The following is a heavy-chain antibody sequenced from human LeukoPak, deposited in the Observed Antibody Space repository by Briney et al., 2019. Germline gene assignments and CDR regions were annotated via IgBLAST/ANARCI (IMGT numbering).Heavy chain of an antibody. V-gene: IGHV4-61*02. J-gene: IGHJ4*02. Sequence: SQTLSLTCTVSGGSISSGSDYWSWIRQPAGKALEWIGRIYRSGSTNYNPSLKSRVTMSVDTSKNQFSLKLRSVTAADTAVYYCARERREQLLPPYTRSVTYFDYWGQGTLVTVSS. CDR1: GGSISSGSDY. D-gene: IGHD2-2*01. CDR3: ARERREQLLPPYTRSVTYFDY. CDR2: IYRSGST.